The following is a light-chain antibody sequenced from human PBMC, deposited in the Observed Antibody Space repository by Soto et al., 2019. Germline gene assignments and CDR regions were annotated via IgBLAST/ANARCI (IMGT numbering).Light chain of an antibody. CDR2: DVS. CDR3: SSYTSSGTYV. J-gene: IGLJ1*01. CDR1: SSDVGGYNY. Sequence: QSALTQPDSVSGSPGQSITISCTGTSSDVGGYNYVSWYQQHPGKAPKLMIYDVSNRPSGVSNRFSGSKSGNTASLTISGLQAEDEADYYCSSYTSSGTYVFGTGTKVTV. V-gene: IGLV2-14*01.